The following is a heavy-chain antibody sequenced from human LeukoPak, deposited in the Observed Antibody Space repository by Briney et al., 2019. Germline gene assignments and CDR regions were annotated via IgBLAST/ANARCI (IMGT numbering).Heavy chain of an antibody. CDR2: IWYDGSNK. CDR1: GFTFSSYG. V-gene: IGHV3-33*06. J-gene: IGHJ4*02. D-gene: IGHD3-22*01. CDR3: AKGADYYDSSGYMNDY. Sequence: PGRSLRLSCAASGFTFSSYGMHWVRQAPGKGLEWVAVIWYDGSNKYYADSVKGRFTISRDNSKNTLYLQMNSLRAEDTAVYYCAKGADYYDSSGYMNDYWGQGNLVTVSS.